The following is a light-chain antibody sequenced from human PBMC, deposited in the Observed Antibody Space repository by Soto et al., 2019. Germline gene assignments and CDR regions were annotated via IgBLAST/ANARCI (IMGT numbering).Light chain of an antibody. Sequence: ERVMTQSPATLSVSPGERATLSCGTAQSVGTRLAWYQHKTGQAPRLLISGASSRATGIPDRFTGSGSETSFTLTISRLEPEDFALYYCQHYQSGHPITFGQGTRLEI. J-gene: IGKJ5*01. CDR3: QHYQSGHPIT. V-gene: IGKV3-20*01. CDR2: GAS. CDR1: QSVGTR.